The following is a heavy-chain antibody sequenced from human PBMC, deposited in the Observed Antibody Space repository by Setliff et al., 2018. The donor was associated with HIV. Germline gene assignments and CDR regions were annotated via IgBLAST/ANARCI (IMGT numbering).Heavy chain of an antibody. CDR1: GGSFSSDSYY. V-gene: IGHV4-39*07. CDR2: IYYSGST. Sequence: KTSETLSLTCSVSGGSFSSDSYYWGWIRQFPGKGLEWIGSIYYSGSTYYHPSLKSRVTVSVDTSKNQFSLKLGSVTAADTAVYYCARESPSSSWFYFDFWGQGTLVTVSS. J-gene: IGHJ4*02. CDR3: ARESPSSSWFYFDF. D-gene: IGHD6-13*01.